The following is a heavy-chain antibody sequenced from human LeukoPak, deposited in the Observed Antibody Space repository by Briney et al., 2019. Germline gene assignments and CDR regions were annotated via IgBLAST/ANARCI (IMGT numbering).Heavy chain of an antibody. CDR1: GGTFSSYA. V-gene: IGHV1-69*13. J-gene: IGHJ3*02. CDR3: ARSWGGGDYGDLGAFDI. D-gene: IGHD4-17*01. Sequence: ASVTVSCTASGGTFSSYAISWVRQAPGQGLEWMGGIIPIFGTANYAQKFQGRVTITADESTSTAYMELSSLRSEDTAVYYCARSWGGGDYGDLGAFDIWGQGTMVTVSS. CDR2: IIPIFGTA.